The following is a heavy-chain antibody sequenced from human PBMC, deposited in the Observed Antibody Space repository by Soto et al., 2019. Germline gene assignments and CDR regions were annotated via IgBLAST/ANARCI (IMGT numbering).Heavy chain of an antibody. CDR3: ARSFYTGSGGPFDY. CDR2: IIPMYETT. V-gene: IGHV1-69*06. CDR1: GGDFNSYS. D-gene: IGHD1-26*01. Sequence: QVQLVQSGAEVKRPGSSVRVSCKASGGDFNSYSLNWVCQAPGQGLEWIGEIIPMYETTEYSQRFQGTVTITADKSTSTAYMELNSLRFDDTAVYYCARSFYTGSGGPFDYWGQGTLVTVSS. J-gene: IGHJ4*02.